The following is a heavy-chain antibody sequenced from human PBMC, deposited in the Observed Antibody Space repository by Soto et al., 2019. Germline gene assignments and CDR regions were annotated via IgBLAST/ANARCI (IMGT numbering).Heavy chain of an antibody. V-gene: IGHV4-34*01. Sequence: SHTNAVEGGYIGGDYGRRISQPPWKGLEWIGEINHSGSTNYNPSLKSRVTISVDTSKNQFSLKLSSVTAADTAVYYCARGGSRGNDYSDYGMDVWGQGTTVTVSS. D-gene: IGHD2-21*01. CDR2: INHSGST. CDR1: GGYIGGDY. CDR3: ARGGSRGNDYSDYGMDV. J-gene: IGHJ6*02.